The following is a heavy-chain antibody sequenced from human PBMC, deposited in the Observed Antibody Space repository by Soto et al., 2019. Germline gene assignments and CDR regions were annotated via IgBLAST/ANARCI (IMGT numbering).Heavy chain of an antibody. CDR3: ASLGGYDYVWGSYRYAAPYYFDY. CDR1: GGTFSSYA. CDR2: IIPIFGTA. J-gene: IGHJ4*02. D-gene: IGHD3-16*02. Sequence: QVQLVQSGAEVKKPGSSVKVSCKASGGTFSSYAISWVRQAPGQGLEWMGGIIPIFGTASYAQKFQGRVTITADKSTSTAYMELSSLRSEDTAVYYCASLGGYDYVWGSYRYAAPYYFDYWGQGTLVTVSS. V-gene: IGHV1-69*06.